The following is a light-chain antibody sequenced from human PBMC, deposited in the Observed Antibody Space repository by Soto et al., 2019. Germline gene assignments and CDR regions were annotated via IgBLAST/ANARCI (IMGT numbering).Light chain of an antibody. Sequence: TLSCRASQLFSSNVAWYQRRPGQAPRLPIYGSSTRATGVPARFSGSASGTEFTLTISSLQSEDVATYYCQKYDSAPTFGPGTKVDIK. CDR2: GSS. CDR1: QLFSSN. V-gene: IGKV3-15*01. J-gene: IGKJ1*01. CDR3: QKYDSAPT.